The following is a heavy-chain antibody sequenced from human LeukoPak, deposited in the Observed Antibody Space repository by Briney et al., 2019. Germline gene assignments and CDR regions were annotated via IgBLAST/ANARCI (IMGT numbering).Heavy chain of an antibody. CDR2: IYYSGST. CDR3: ARGRTRYCSGGSCPQGWFDP. CDR1: GGSISSYY. J-gene: IGHJ5*02. V-gene: IGHV4-59*01. D-gene: IGHD2-15*01. Sequence: SETLSLTCTVSGGSISSYYWSWIRQPPGKGLEWIGYIYYSGSTNYNPSLKSRFTISLEKSKNQFSLKMSSVPAADTAVYYCARGRTRYCSGGSCPQGWFDPWGQGTLVTVSS.